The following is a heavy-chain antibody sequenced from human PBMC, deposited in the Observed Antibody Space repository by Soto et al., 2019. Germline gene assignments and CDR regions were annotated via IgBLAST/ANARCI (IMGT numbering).Heavy chain of an antibody. V-gene: IGHV4-34*01. J-gene: IGHJ4*02. CDR1: GGSFSGYY. CDR2: INHSGST. Sequence: PSETLSLTCAVYGGSFSGYYWSWIRQPPGKGLEWIGEINHSGSTNYNPSLKSRVTISVDTSKNQFSLKLSSVTAADTAVYYCASFTSSSSTNASEFDYWGQGTLVTVSS. D-gene: IGHD6-6*01. CDR3: ASFTSSSSTNASEFDY.